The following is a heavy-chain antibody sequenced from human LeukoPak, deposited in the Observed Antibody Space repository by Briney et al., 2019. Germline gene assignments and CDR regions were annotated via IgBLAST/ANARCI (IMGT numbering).Heavy chain of an antibody. CDR3: ARLTANYFGDERVYYFDY. CDR1: GASINSDY. CDR2: VYYSGST. D-gene: IGHD3-10*01. Sequence: SETPSLTCTVSGASINSDYWSWIRQPPGRGLDWIGYVYYSGSTDYNPSLKSRVTISVDTSKNQFSLILSSVTAADTAVYYCARLTANYFGDERVYYFDYWGQGTLVTVSS. J-gene: IGHJ4*02. V-gene: IGHV4-59*08.